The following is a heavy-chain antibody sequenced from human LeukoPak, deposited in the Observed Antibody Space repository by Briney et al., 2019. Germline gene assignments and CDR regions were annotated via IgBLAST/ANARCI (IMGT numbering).Heavy chain of an antibody. D-gene: IGHD1-26*01. J-gene: IGHJ6*02. CDR2: IFYSGNT. V-gene: IGHV4-59*01. Sequence: PSETLSLTCTVSGGPISDFYWSWIRQSPEKELEWIGNIFYSGNTNYNPSLRSRVTISVDTSKKQFSLRLTSVTAADTAVYYCARLRSGSTPPPPYYYYGLDVWGQGTTVTVSS. CDR3: ARLRSGSTPPPPYYYYGLDV. CDR1: GGPISDFY.